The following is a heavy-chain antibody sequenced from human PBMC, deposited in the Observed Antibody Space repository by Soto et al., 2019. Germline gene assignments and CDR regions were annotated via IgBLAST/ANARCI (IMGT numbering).Heavy chain of an antibody. D-gene: IGHD6-13*01. Sequence: SQTLSLPCAISGDSVSSNSAAWNWIRQSPSRGLEWLGRTYYRSKWYNDYAVSVKSRITINPDTSKNQFSLQLNSVTPEDTAVYYCAREEQQLVSGYYYYYYYMDVWGKGTTVTVSS. CDR3: AREEQQLVSGYYYYYYYMDV. CDR2: TYYRSKWYN. J-gene: IGHJ6*03. V-gene: IGHV6-1*01. CDR1: GDSVSSNSAA.